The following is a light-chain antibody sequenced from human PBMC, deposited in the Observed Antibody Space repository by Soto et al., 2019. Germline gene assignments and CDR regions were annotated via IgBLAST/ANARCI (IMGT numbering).Light chain of an antibody. CDR3: QLRSNWPSWT. J-gene: IGKJ1*01. V-gene: IGKV3-11*01. CDR1: QSVSSY. Sequence: EIVLTQSPATLSLSPGERATLSCRASQSVSSYLAWYQQKPGQAPRLLIYDGSSRATGTPARFSGRGSGTDFTLTISSLEPEDFAVYFCQLRSNWPSWTFGQGTRVEIK. CDR2: DGS.